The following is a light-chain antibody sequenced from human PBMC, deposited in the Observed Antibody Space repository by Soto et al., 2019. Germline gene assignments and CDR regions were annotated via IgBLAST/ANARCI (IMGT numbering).Light chain of an antibody. CDR2: DVS. CDR1: QSINNL. CDR3: QQYDSYPLT. Sequence: DLQMTHSPYTLSASVGDRVTITCRASQSINNLLAWYQQKPGKAPKFLIYDVSTLESGVPSRFSGSGSGTEFTLTISSLQPEDFATYYCQQYDSYPLTFGGGAKVDIK. V-gene: IGKV1-5*01. J-gene: IGKJ4*01.